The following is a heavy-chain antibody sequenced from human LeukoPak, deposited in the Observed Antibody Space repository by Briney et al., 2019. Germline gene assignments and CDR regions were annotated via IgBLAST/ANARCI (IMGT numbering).Heavy chain of an antibody. Sequence: PGGSLRLSCAASGFTFSSYWMHWVRQAPGKGLVWVSRINSDGSSTSYADSVKGRFTISRDNAKNTLYLQMNSLRAEDTAVYYGVTMMSSSSVLDYWGQGTLVTASS. CDR1: GFTFSSYW. CDR2: INSDGSST. D-gene: IGHD6-6*01. J-gene: IGHJ4*02. V-gene: IGHV3-74*01. CDR3: VTMMSSSSVLDY.